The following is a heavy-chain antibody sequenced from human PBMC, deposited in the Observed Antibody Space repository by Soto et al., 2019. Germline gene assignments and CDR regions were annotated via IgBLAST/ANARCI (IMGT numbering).Heavy chain of an antibody. J-gene: IGHJ5*02. CDR2: ISAYNGNT. D-gene: IGHD2-15*01. CDR3: ARDRTRDVVVAATHWFDP. V-gene: IGHV1-18*01. CDR1: GYTFTSYG. Sequence: QVQLVQSGAEVKKPGASVKVSCKASGYTFTSYGISWVRQAPGQGLEWMGWISAYNGNTNYAQKLQGRVTMTTDTSTSTAYMELRSLRSDDTAVYYCARDRTRDVVVAATHWFDPWGQGTLVTVSS.